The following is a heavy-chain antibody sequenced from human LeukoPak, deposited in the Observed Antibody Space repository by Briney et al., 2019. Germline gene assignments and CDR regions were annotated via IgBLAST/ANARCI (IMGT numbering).Heavy chain of an antibody. CDR2: ISSSSRTI. D-gene: IGHD2-21*02. J-gene: IGHJ4*02. Sequence: PGGSLRLSCAASGFTFSSYSMNWVRQAPGKGLEWVSYISSSSRTIYYADSVKGRFTISRDNSKNTLYLQMNSLRAEDTAVYYCARDSGAYCGGDCPFDYWGQGTLVTVSS. V-gene: IGHV3-48*01. CDR3: ARDSGAYCGGDCPFDY. CDR1: GFTFSSYS.